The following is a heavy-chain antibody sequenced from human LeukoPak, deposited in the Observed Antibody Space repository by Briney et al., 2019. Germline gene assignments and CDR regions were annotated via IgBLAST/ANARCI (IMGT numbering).Heavy chain of an antibody. V-gene: IGHV1-69*04. D-gene: IGHD4-23*01. CDR2: IIPILGIA. J-gene: IGHJ4*02. Sequence: ASVKVSCKASGGTFSSYAISWVRQAPGQGLEWMGRIIPILGIANYAQKFQGRVTITADKSTSTAYMELSSLRPEDTAVYYCARDDCGGGFDYWGQGTLVTVSS. CDR1: GGTFSSYA. CDR3: ARDDCGGGFDY.